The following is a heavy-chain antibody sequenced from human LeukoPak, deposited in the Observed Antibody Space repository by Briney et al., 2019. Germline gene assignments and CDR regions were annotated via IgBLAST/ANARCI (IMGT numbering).Heavy chain of an antibody. CDR1: GFTISNYA. J-gene: IGHJ5*02. CDR2: VTDSGDGR. V-gene: IGHV3-23*01. Sequence: WRSLRLSCAVSGFTISNYAMSWVRQAPGTGLEWGGSVTDSGDGRYYADTVKGRITISRDNSNSTLYLHISGLRDEDTAVYYCARGYSHNSGGWLDPWGQGTLVTVSS. D-gene: IGHD5-12*01. CDR3: ARGYSHNSGGWLDP.